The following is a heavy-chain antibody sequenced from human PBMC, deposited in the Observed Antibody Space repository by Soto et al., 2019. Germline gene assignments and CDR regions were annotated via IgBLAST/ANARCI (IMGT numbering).Heavy chain of an antibody. CDR1: GRSFSGYY. J-gene: IGHJ4*02. V-gene: IGHV4-34*01. CDR3: ARDKITGLFDY. CDR2: INHSGGT. D-gene: IGHD2-8*02. Sequence: SETLSLTSAVYGRSFSGYYWTWIRQPTGTGLEWIGEINHSGGTNYNPSLKSRGTIKEDTSNNQFSLKLTSVTAADTSVYYCARDKITGLFDYWGQGTLVTVSS.